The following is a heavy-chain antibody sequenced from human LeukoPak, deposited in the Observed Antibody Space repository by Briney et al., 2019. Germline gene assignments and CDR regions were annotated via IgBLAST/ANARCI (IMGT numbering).Heavy chain of an antibody. D-gene: IGHD1-26*01. V-gene: IGHV1-69*06. Sequence: GASVKVSCKASGDSFSSYPINWVRQAPGQGLEWMGGIIPIFGSPNYAHKFRGRVTMTADRSANTAYMELSSLQIDDTAVYYCAKELRIVEVGSFASWGQGTLITVSS. CDR3: AKELRIVEVGSFAS. CDR2: IIPIFGSP. J-gene: IGHJ4*02. CDR1: GDSFSSYP.